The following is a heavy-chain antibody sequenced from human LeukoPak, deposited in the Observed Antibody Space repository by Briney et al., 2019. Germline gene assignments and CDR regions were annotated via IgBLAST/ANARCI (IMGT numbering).Heavy chain of an antibody. V-gene: IGHV3-53*01. D-gene: IGHD3-10*01. Sequence: PGGSLRLSCAASGFTVSSNYMSWVRQAPGKGLEWVSVIYSGGSTYYADSVKGRFTISRDNSKNTLYLQMNSLKAEDTGVHYCASGSGSYRTPYYYMDVWGTGTTVTVSS. CDR3: ASGSGSYRTPYYYMDV. CDR2: IYSGGST. CDR1: GFTVSSNY. J-gene: IGHJ6*03.